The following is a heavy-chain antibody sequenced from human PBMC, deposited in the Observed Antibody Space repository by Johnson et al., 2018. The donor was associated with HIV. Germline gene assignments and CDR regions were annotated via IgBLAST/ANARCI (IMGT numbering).Heavy chain of an antibody. D-gene: IGHD6-13*01. Sequence: VQLVESGGGVVQPGGSLRLSCAASGFTFSSFGIHWVRQAPGKGLEWVAFIRYDGTNKNYADSVKGRFTISRDNSKNTLYLQMNSLRAEDTAVYYCAKDGGYSIPWSSFAIWGQGTMVTVSS. V-gene: IGHV3-30*02. CDR3: AKDGGYSIPWSSFAI. CDR1: GFTFSSFG. CDR2: IRYDGTNK. J-gene: IGHJ3*02.